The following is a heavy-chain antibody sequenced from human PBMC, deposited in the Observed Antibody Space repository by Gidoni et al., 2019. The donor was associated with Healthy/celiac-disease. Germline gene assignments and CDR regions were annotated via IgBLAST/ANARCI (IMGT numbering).Heavy chain of an antibody. CDR3: ARGAAAGNRGYFDY. CDR2: IYSGGST. D-gene: IGHD6-13*01. V-gene: IGHV3-53*01. J-gene: IGHJ4*02. Sequence: SVIYSGGSTYYADSVKGRFTISRDNSKNTLYLQMNSLRAEDTAVYYCARGAAAGNRGYFDYWGQGTLVTVSS.